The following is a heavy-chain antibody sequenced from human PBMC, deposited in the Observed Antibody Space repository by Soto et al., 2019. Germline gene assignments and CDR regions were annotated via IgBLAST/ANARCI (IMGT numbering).Heavy chain of an antibody. D-gene: IGHD5-18*01. CDR1: GYSISSGYY. CDR2: IYHSGST. CDR3: ARVRGTAMVGDAFDI. V-gene: IGHV4-38-2*01. Sequence: PSETLSLTCAVSGYSISSGYYWGWIRQPPGKGLEWIGSIYHSGSTYYNPSLKSRVTISVDTSKNQFSLKLNSVTAADTAVYYCARVRGTAMVGDAFDIWGQGTMVT. J-gene: IGHJ3*02.